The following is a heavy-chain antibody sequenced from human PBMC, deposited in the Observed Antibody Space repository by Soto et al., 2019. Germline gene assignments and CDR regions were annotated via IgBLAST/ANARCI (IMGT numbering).Heavy chain of an antibody. J-gene: IGHJ5*02. CDR3: AGGYEGHYDFWRFDP. CDR1: GYTFTSYD. CDR2: MNPNSGNT. Sequence: QVQLVQSGAEVKKPGASVKVSCKASGYTFTSYDINWVRQATGQGLEWMGWMNPNSGNTGYAQKFQGRVTMTRNTPISTAYMELSSVRSDDTAVYYWAGGYEGHYDFWRFDPWGQGTLVTVSS. V-gene: IGHV1-8*01. D-gene: IGHD3-3*01.